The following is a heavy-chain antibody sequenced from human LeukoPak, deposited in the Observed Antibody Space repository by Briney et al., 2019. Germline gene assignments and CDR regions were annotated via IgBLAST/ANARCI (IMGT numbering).Heavy chain of an antibody. V-gene: IGHV3-48*01. CDR2: ITTSGGAK. CDR3: ARDRTYFDILTGYYSPGVLDY. J-gene: IGHJ4*02. Sequence: QSGGSLRLSCAASGFTFSSYSMNWVRQAPGKGLEWISYITTSGGAKNYADSVKGRFTISRDNAENSLYLQMNSLRAEDTAVYYCARDRTYFDILTGYYSPGVLDYWGQGTLVTVSS. CDR1: GFTFSSYS. D-gene: IGHD3-9*01.